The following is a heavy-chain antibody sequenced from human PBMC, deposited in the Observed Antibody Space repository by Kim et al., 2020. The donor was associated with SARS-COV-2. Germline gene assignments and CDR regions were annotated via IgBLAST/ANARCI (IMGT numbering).Heavy chain of an antibody. D-gene: IGHD6-19*01. Sequence: ASVKVSCKASGYTFTSYAMHWVRQAPGQRLEWMGWINAGNGNTKYSQKFQGRVTITRDTSASTAYMELSSLRSEDTAVYYCARDLVYRGWSFDYWGQGTLVTVSS. V-gene: IGHV1-3*01. CDR3: ARDLVYRGWSFDY. CDR1: GYTFTSYA. J-gene: IGHJ4*02. CDR2: INAGNGNT.